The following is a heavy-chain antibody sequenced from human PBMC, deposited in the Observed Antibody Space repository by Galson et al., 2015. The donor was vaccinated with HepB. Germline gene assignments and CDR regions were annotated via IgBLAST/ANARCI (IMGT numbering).Heavy chain of an antibody. Sequence: SLRLSCAASRFTFSSYGMHWVRQAPGKGLEWVAVISYDGSNKYYADSVKGRFTISRDNSKNTLYLQMNSLRAEDTAVYYCAKLHPATVVTLNDAFDIWGQGTMVTVSS. CDR3: AKLHPATVVTLNDAFDI. D-gene: IGHD4-23*01. CDR1: RFTFSSYG. J-gene: IGHJ3*02. V-gene: IGHV3-30*18. CDR2: ISYDGSNK.